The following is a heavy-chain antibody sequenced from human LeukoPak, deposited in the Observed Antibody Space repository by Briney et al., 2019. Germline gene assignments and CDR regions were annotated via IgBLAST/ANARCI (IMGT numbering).Heavy chain of an antibody. CDR1: GGSISSYY. D-gene: IGHD2-8*01. CDR2: IYYSGST. J-gene: IGHJ5*02. V-gene: IGHV4-59*01. Sequence: PSETLSHTYTVSGGSISSYYWSWIRQPPGKGLEWIGYIYYSGSTNYNPSLKSRVTISVDTSKNQFSLKLSSVTAADTAVYYCARVRRYCTNGVCPTGFDPWDEGTLFSVSS. CDR3: ARVRRYCTNGVCPTGFDP.